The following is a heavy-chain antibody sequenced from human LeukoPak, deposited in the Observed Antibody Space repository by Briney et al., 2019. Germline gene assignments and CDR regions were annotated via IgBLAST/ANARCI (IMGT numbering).Heavy chain of an antibody. CDR2: IKQDGSEK. CDR3: ARDYRGYRAPYYFDY. CDR1: GFTFSSYW. Sequence: PRGSLRLSCAASGFTFSSYWMSWVRQAPGKGLEWVANIKQDGSEKYYVDSVKGRFTISRDNAKNSLYLQMNSLRAEDTAVYYCARDYRGYRAPYYFDYWGQGTLVTVSS. V-gene: IGHV3-7*01. D-gene: IGHD2-15*01. J-gene: IGHJ4*02.